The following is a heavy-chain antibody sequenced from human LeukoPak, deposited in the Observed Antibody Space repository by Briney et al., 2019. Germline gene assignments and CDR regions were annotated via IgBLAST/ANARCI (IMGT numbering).Heavy chain of an antibody. CDR2: IWYDGSNK. D-gene: IGHD6-13*01. Sequence: GGSLRLSCAASGFTFSSYGMHWVRQAPGKGLEWVAVIWYDGSNKYYADSVKGRFTISRDNSKNTLYLQMNSLRADDTAVYYCARNWGSSWFFDYWGQGTLVTVSS. CDR1: GFTFSSYG. J-gene: IGHJ4*02. V-gene: IGHV3-33*01. CDR3: ARNWGSSWFFDY.